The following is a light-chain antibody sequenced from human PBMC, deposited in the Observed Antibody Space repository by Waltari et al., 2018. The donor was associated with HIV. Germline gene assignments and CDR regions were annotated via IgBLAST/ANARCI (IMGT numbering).Light chain of an antibody. CDR3: QQYNNWPPIT. J-gene: IGKJ5*01. Sequence: EILMTQSPATLSVSPVERATLSCRASQSIRSNLAWYQQKPGQAPRLLLYDASTRATGIPARFSGSGSGTEFTLTITSLQSEDFAVYYCQQYNNWPPITFGQGTRLEIK. V-gene: IGKV3-15*01. CDR1: QSIRSN. CDR2: DAS.